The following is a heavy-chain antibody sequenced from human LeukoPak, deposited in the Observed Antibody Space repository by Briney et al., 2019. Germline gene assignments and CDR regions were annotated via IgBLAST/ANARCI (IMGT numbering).Heavy chain of an antibody. J-gene: IGHJ6*03. Sequence: SGTLSLTCAVSGGSISSSNWWSWVRQPPGKGLEWIGEIYHSGSTYYNPSLKSRVTISVDTSKNQFSLKLSSVTAADTAVYYCARGVTYYDFWSGYHPYYYYYMDVWGKGTTVTVSS. D-gene: IGHD3-3*01. CDR3: ARGVTYYDFWSGYHPYYYYYMDV. CDR1: GGSISSSNW. V-gene: IGHV4-4*02. CDR2: IYHSGST.